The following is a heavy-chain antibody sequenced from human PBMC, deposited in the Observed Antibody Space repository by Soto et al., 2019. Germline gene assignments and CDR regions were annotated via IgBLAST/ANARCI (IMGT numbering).Heavy chain of an antibody. CDR1: GGTFSSYA. V-gene: IGHV1-69*13. CDR3: ARVETYYDFWSGYYQPTYYYYGMDV. J-gene: IGHJ6*02. Sequence: SVKVCCKASGGTFSSYAISWVRQAPGQGLEWMGGIIPIFGTANYAQKFQGRVTITADESTSTAYMELSSLRSEDTAVYYCARVETYYDFWSGYYQPTYYYYGMDVWGQGTTVTVSS. D-gene: IGHD3-3*01. CDR2: IIPIFGTA.